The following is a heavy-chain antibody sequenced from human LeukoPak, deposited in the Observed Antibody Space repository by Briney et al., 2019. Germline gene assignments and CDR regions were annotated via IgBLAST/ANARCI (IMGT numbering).Heavy chain of an antibody. J-gene: IGHJ4*02. CDR1: GFHFSSYW. Sequence: GGSLRLSCAASGFHFSSYWMHWVRQAPGKGLVWVSRIDSDGSSTTYADSVKGRFTISRDNAKNTLYLQMNSLRAEDTAVYFCARDASSARADYWGQGTLVTVSS. V-gene: IGHV3-74*01. D-gene: IGHD3-16*02. CDR2: IDSDGSST. CDR3: ARDASSARADY.